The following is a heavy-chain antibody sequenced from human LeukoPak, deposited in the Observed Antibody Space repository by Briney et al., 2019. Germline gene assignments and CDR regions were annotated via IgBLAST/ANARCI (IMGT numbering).Heavy chain of an antibody. Sequence: GESLQISCKASGYSFTYYWIAWVRQLPGKGLEWMGIIYPYDSHTRYSPSFQGQVTISADKSISTAYLQWSSLKASDTAMYYCARLPNSGADLTWFDPWGQGTLVTVSS. CDR1: GYSFTYYW. J-gene: IGHJ5*02. V-gene: IGHV5-51*01. CDR2: IYPYDSHT. D-gene: IGHD3-10*01. CDR3: ARLPNSGADLTWFDP.